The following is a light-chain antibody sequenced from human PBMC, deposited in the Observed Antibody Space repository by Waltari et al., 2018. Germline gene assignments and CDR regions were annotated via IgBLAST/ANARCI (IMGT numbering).Light chain of an antibody. Sequence: EIVLTQSPATLSLSPADRATLSCRASQSLSDTHLAWYQQKPGQAPGLLIYGASNRATGIPDRFSGSGSGTDFTLSISRLEPEDFAVYFCQQFGMSPSFGQGTRLEMK. J-gene: IGKJ5*01. V-gene: IGKV3-20*01. CDR3: QQFGMSPS. CDR2: GAS. CDR1: QSLSDTH.